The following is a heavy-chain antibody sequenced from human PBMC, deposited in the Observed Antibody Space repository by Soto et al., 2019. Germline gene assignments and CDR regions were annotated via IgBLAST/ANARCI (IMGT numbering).Heavy chain of an antibody. V-gene: IGHV6-1*01. CDR3: ATARGYYDFWSVYHNWLDP. CDR1: GDSVSSNSAA. D-gene: IGHD3-3*01. CDR2: TYYRSKWYN. Sequence: PSQTLSLTCAISGDSVSSNSAAWNWIRQSPSRGLEWLGRTYYRSKWYNDYAVSVKSRITINQDTSKNQFSLQLNSVTPEDTAVYYCATARGYYDFWSVYHNWLDPLGQGTLVTVSS. J-gene: IGHJ5*02.